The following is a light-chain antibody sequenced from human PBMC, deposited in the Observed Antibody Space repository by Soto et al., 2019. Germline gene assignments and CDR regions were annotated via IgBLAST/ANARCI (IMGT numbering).Light chain of an antibody. CDR3: QQYNYHPYT. Sequence: DIQMTQSPSTLSASVGDRVTITCRASQSINSWLAWYQQKPGKAPNLLISDASSLECGVPSRFSGSGSGTEFTLTISSLQPGDFATYYCQQYNYHPYTFGQGTKLEIK. V-gene: IGKV1-5*01. J-gene: IGKJ2*01. CDR1: QSINSW. CDR2: DAS.